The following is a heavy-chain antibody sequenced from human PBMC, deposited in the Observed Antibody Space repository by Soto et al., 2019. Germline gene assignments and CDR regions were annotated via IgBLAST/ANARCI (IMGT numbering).Heavy chain of an antibody. CDR2: IYYSGST. Sequence: QVQLQESGPGLVKPSETLSLTCTVSGGSVSSGSYYWSWIRQPPGKGLEWIGYIYYSGSTNYNPSLKSRVTISVDTSKNQFSLKRSSVTAADTAVYYCARDHGPGDYGDYVGGFDYWGQGTLVTVSS. V-gene: IGHV4-61*01. J-gene: IGHJ4*02. D-gene: IGHD4-17*01. CDR3: ARDHGPGDYGDYVGGFDY. CDR1: GGSVSSGSYY.